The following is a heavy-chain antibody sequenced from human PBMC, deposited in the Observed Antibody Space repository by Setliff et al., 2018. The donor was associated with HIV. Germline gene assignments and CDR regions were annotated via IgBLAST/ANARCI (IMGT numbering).Heavy chain of an antibody. CDR1: GYTFISYD. CDR2: MNPNIGKT. J-gene: IGHJ6*02. CDR3: SRSGVPPYYYYGMDV. Sequence: GASVKVSCKASGYTFISYDINWVRQATGQGLEWMGWMNPNIGKTAYAQKFQGRVTMTRNTSISTAYMELSSLRSDDTGIYYCSRSGVPPYYYYGMDVWGQGTTVTVSS. D-gene: IGHD3-10*01. V-gene: IGHV1-8*02.